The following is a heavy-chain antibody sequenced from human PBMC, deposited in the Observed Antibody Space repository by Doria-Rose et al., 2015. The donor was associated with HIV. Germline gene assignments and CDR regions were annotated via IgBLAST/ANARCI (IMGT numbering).Heavy chain of an antibody. CDR2: IDHSGST. CDR1: GGSFNGYY. Sequence: QVQLQQSGAGLLKPSETLSLTCAVYGGSFNGYYWSWIRQSPGKGLEWIGKIDHSGSTNSNPSLKSRVTMSIDTSKKQFSLKMTSVTVADTATYYCARGGHFDAFDIWGQGSVVTVSS. V-gene: IGHV4-34*01. J-gene: IGHJ3*02. CDR3: ARGGHFDAFDI.